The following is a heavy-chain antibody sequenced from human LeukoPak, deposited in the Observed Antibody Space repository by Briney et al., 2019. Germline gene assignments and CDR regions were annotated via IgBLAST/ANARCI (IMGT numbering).Heavy chain of an antibody. V-gene: IGHV4-39*07. CDR1: SGSIRNSNYY. Sequence: SETLSLTCTVSSGSIRNSNYYWGWIRQPPGKGLEWIGSVFYDGSSDYSPSLKSRVTISVDTSKNQFSLKLSSVTAADTAVYYCASLTTAEAFDIWGQGTMVTVSS. CDR2: VFYDGSS. J-gene: IGHJ3*02. CDR3: ASLTTAEAFDI. D-gene: IGHD3-22*01.